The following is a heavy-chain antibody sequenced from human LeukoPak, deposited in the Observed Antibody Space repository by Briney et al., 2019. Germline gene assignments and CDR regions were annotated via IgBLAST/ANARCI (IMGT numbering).Heavy chain of an antibody. Sequence: ESGPTLVNPTQTLTLTCTFSGFSLSTSGEGVGWIRQPPGKALEWLALIYWDDDKRYSPSLKNRLTITKDSSNNQVVLTMTDMDPVDTATYYCAHIRTVTNPDAFDVWGQGTMVSVSS. CDR1: GFSLSTSGEG. V-gene: IGHV2-5*02. CDR3: AHIRTVTNPDAFDV. CDR2: IYWDDDK. D-gene: IGHD4-17*01. J-gene: IGHJ3*01.